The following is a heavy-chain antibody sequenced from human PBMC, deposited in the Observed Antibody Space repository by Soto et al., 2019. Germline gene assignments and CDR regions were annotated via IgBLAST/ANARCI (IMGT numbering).Heavy chain of an antibody. J-gene: IGHJ4*02. CDR1: GFTFSSYA. CDR2: ISGSGGST. D-gene: IGHD3-3*01. V-gene: IGHV3-23*01. Sequence: GGSLRLSCAASGFTFSSYAMSWVRQAPGKGLEWVSAISGSGGSTYYADSVKGRFTISRDNSKNTLYLQMNSLRAEDTAVYYCAKVPLYDFWSGYPAHYFDYWGQGAPVTVSS. CDR3: AKVPLYDFWSGYPAHYFDY.